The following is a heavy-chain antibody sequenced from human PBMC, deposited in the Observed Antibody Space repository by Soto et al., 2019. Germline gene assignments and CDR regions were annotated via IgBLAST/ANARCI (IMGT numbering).Heavy chain of an antibody. CDR3: AKVRRLAAAPSRYYYGMDV. CDR1: GFTFGNYG. Sequence: GGSLRLSCAASGFTFGNYGMHWVRQAPGKGLEWVAAISYDGSNKYYVDSVKGRFTISRDNSKNTLNLQMNSLRPEDTAVYYCAKVRRLAAAPSRYYYGMDVWGQGTTVTVSS. J-gene: IGHJ6*02. V-gene: IGHV3-30*18. D-gene: IGHD6-13*01. CDR2: ISYDGSNK.